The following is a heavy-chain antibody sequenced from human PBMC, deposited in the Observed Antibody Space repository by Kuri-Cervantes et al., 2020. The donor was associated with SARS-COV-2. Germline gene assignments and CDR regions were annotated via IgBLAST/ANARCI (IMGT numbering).Heavy chain of an antibody. Sequence: GESLKISCKGSRYSFTNYWIAWVRQMPGKGLEWMGIIYPGDSDTRYSPSFQGQVTISADRSISTAYLQWSSLKASDTAMYYCGRQGGNVYFDFWGQGTLVTVSS. D-gene: IGHD4-23*01. CDR2: IYPGDSDT. V-gene: IGHV5-51*01. J-gene: IGHJ4*01. CDR1: RYSFTNYW. CDR3: GRQGGNVYFDF.